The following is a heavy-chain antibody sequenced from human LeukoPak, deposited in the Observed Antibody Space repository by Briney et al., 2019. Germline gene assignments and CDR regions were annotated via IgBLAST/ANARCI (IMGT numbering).Heavy chain of an antibody. V-gene: IGHV3-30*03. CDR2: ISYDGSNK. CDR3: ARVYRNWNHYNSYYYYMDV. Sequence: GGSLRLSCAASGFTFSSYGMHWVRQAPGKGLEWVAVISYDGSNKYYADSVKGRFTISRDNSKNTLYLQMNSLRAEDTAVYYCARVYRNWNHYNSYYYYMDVWGKGTTVTVSS. D-gene: IGHD1-14*01. CDR1: GFTFSSYG. J-gene: IGHJ6*03.